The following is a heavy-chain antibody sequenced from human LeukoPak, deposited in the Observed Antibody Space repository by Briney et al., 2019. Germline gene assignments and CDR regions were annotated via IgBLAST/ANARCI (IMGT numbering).Heavy chain of an antibody. J-gene: IGHJ6*03. V-gene: IGHV4-38-2*02. Sequence: SETLSLTCTVSGYSISSGYYWGWIRQPPGKGLEWIATISHSGSTYYNPSLKSQVTISVDTSKNQFSLQLNSVTPEDTAVYYCARDRYYYYMDVWGKGTTVTISS. CDR2: ISHSGST. CDR1: GYSISSGYY. CDR3: ARDRYYYYMDV.